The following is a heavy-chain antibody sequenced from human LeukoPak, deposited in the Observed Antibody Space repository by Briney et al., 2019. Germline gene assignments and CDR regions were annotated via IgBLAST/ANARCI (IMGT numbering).Heavy chain of an antibody. CDR1: GFTFSSYW. CDR3: VRDVWGDRDSYFDY. J-gene: IGHJ4*02. Sequence: GGSLRLSCAASGFTFSSYWMHWVRQAPGKGLVWVSRINSDGRSTGYADSAKGRFTISRDNAKNTLYLQMNSLRAEDTAVYYCVRDVWGDRDSYFDYWGQGTLVTVSS. V-gene: IGHV3-74*01. CDR2: INSDGRST. D-gene: IGHD2-21*01.